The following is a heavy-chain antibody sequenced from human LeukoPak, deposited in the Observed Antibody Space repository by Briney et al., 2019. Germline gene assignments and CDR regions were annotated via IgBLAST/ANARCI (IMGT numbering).Heavy chain of an antibody. V-gene: IGHV3-30*04. Sequence: GGSLRLSCATSGFTFRTSGVHWVRQAPGKGLEWVALMSSDGIKTYYADSVKGRVTVSRDSSKDILYLQMNSLRADDTAIYYCAKDHAGSGRAFEYWGQGTRVTVSS. J-gene: IGHJ4*02. D-gene: IGHD3-10*01. CDR3: AKDHAGSGRAFEY. CDR1: GFTFRTSG. CDR2: MSSDGIKT.